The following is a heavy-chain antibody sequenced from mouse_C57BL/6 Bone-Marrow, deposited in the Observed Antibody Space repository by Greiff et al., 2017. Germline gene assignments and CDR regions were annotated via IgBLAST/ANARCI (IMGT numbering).Heavy chain of an antibody. CDR2: INSDGGSS. Sequence: EVQVVESGGGLVQPGESLKLSFESNEYEFPSHDMSWVRKTPEKRLELVAAINSDGGSSYYPDTMGRRFIISRDNTKKTLYLQMSSLRSEDTALYYCARTGSYWYFDVWGTGTTVTVSS. CDR1: EYEFPSHD. D-gene: IGHD4-1*01. J-gene: IGHJ1*03. V-gene: IGHV5-2*01. CDR3: ARTGSYWYFDV.